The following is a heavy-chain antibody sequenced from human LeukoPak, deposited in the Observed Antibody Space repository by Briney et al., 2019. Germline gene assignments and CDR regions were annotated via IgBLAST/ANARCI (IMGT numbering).Heavy chain of an antibody. D-gene: IGHD3-3*01. Sequence: PGGSLRLSCAASGFTFSSYAMSWVRQAPGKGLQWVSAISGSGDSTYYADSVKGRFTISRDNSKNTLYLQMNSLRAEDTAVYYCAKGDAGFLEWLYHNYWGQGTLVTVSS. V-gene: IGHV3-23*01. CDR2: ISGSGDST. CDR3: AKGDAGFLEWLYHNY. CDR1: GFTFSSYA. J-gene: IGHJ4*02.